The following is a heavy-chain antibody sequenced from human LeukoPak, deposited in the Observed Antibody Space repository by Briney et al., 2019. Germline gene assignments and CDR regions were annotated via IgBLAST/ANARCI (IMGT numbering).Heavy chain of an antibody. CDR1: GGSINSYY. J-gene: IGHJ6*03. D-gene: IGHD4-17*01. CDR3: ARVVGEVTTSDWRDYYYMDV. CDR2: IYYSGST. V-gene: IGHV4-59*01. Sequence: SETLSLTCTVSGGSINSYYWSWIRQPPGKGLEWIGYIYYSGSTNYNPSLKSRVTISVDTSKNQFSLKLSSVTAADTAVYYCARVVGEVTTSDWRDYYYMDVWGKGTTVTISS.